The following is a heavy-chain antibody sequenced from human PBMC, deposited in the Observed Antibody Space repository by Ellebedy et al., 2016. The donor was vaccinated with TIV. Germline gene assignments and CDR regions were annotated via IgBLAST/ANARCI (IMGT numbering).Heavy chain of an antibody. Sequence: SETLSLXXAVYGGSFSGYYWSWIRQPPGKGLEWIGEINHSGSTNYNPSLKSRVTISVDTSKNQFSLKLSSVTAADTAVYYCARRPDSLFDAFDIWGQGTMVTVSS. CDR1: GGSFSGYY. V-gene: IGHV4-34*01. D-gene: IGHD3-22*01. CDR2: INHSGST. J-gene: IGHJ3*02. CDR3: ARRPDSLFDAFDI.